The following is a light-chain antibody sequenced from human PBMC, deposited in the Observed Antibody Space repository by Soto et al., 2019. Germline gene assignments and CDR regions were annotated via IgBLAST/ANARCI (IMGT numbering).Light chain of an antibody. J-gene: IGKJ5*01. Sequence: DIVWTNSNTTLSLSPGERATLSCRASQSVSSYLAWYQQKPGQAPRLLIYDASNRATGIPARFSGSGSGTDFTLTISSLEPEDFAVYYCQQLSNWPPISFGQGTRLE. V-gene: IGKV3-11*01. CDR1: QSVSSY. CDR2: DAS. CDR3: QQLSNWPPIS.